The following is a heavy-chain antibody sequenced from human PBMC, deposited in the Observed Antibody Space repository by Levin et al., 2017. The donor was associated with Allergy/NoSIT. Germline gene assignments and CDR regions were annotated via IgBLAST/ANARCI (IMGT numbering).Heavy chain of an antibody. CDR1: GDSVSSNSAA. V-gene: IGHV6-1*01. CDR2: TYYRSQWFT. Sequence: PSETLSLTCAISGDSVSSNSAAWSWIRQSPSGGLEWLVRTYYRSQWFTDYAVSVISRITINQTTSTNQFSLQLTSVTPVDTAVYYCARWSHNRQPVWGQGTLVTVSS. D-gene: IGHD1-1*01. J-gene: IGHJ4*02. CDR3: ARWSHNRQPV.